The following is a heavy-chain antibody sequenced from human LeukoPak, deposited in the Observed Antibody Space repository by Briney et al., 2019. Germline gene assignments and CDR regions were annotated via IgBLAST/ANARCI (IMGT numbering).Heavy chain of an antibody. V-gene: IGHV3-48*02. CDR3: ARAGRHNDDY. CDR2: ISSSSSSI. Sequence: GGSLRLSCAASGFTFSSYSMKWVGQAPGKGGEWVAYISSSSSSIDYADSVKGRFTISRDNAKNSLYLQMNSLRDEDTAVYYCARAGRHNDDYWGQGTLVTVSS. D-gene: IGHD1-1*01. J-gene: IGHJ4*02. CDR1: GFTFSSYS.